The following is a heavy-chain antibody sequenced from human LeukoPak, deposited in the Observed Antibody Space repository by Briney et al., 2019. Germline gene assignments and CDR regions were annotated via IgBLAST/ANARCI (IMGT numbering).Heavy chain of an antibody. CDR3: ARLGYDFWSGYYKGAYFDY. CDR2: IYYSGST. J-gene: IGHJ4*02. Sequence: SETLSLTCTVSGGSISSYYWSWIRQPPGKGLEWIGYIYYSGSTNYNPSLKSRVTISVDTSKNQFSLKLSSVTAADTAVYYCARLGYDFWSGYYKGAYFDYWGQGTLVTVSS. V-gene: IGHV4-59*01. CDR1: GGSISSYY. D-gene: IGHD3-3*01.